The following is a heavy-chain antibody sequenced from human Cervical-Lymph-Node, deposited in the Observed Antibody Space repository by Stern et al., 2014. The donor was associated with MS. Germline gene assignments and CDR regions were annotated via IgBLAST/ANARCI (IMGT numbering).Heavy chain of an antibody. V-gene: IGHV1-2*02. J-gene: IGHJ6*02. Sequence: VQLVESGAAVEKPGASLKVSCKASGYTFSDYYIHWVRQAPGQGLEWMGWINPKSGGKNYVQKFQGRVTMTSDTSIDTADMELNSLTSDDTAMFYCARGGATRYNMDVWGQGTTVIVSS. CDR3: ARGGATRYNMDV. CDR2: INPKSGGK. CDR1: GYTFSDYY. D-gene: IGHD1-26*01.